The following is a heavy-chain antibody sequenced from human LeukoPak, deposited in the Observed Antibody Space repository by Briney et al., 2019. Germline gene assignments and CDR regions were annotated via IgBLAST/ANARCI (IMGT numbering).Heavy chain of an antibody. CDR1: GFTFSNSA. CDR2: LSGSGITT. D-gene: IGHD6-13*01. J-gene: IGHJ6*02. Sequence: GSLRLSCAASGFTFSNSAISWVRQAPGKGLEWVSTLSGSGITTYYADSVKGRFTISRDNSKNTLYLQMNSLRAEDTAVYYCAKVLRSGAAAGTYYYYYGMDVWGQGTTVTVSS. V-gene: IGHV3-23*01. CDR3: AKVLRSGAAAGTYYYYYGMDV.